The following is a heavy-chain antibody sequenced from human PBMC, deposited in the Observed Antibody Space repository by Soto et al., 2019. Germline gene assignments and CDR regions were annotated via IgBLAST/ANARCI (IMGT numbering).Heavy chain of an antibody. CDR2: ISAYNGNS. J-gene: IGHJ6*02. Sequence: ASVKVSCKASGYTFTSYGISWVRQAPGQGLEWMGWISAYNGNSNYAQKLQGRVTMTTDTSTSTAYMELRSLRSDDTAVYYCARGGGRYYYYYYGMDVWGQGTTVTVSS. CDR1: GYTFTSYG. D-gene: IGHD1-26*01. CDR3: ARGGGRYYYYYYGMDV. V-gene: IGHV1-18*04.